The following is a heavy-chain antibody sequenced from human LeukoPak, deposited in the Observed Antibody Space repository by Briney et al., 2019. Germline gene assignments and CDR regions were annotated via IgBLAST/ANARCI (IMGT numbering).Heavy chain of an antibody. CDR3: ARLVGATSLYFDI. J-gene: IGHJ3*02. CDR1: GYTFSGYY. CDR2: INPRGGT. V-gene: IGHV1-2*04. D-gene: IGHD1-26*01. Sequence: ASVKVSCKASGYTFSGYYMHWVRQAPGQGLEWMGWINPRGGTNYAQKFQGWVTMTRDTSISTAYMDLSRLRSDDTAVYYCARLVGATSLYFDIWGQGTMVTVSS.